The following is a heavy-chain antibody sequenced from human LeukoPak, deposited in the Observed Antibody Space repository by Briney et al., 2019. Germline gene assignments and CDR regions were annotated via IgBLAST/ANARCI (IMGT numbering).Heavy chain of an antibody. D-gene: IGHD1-26*01. Sequence: PGGSLRLPCVASEFTLRSYSMHWVRQAPGKGLEWVSYISTSSTYIYYADSVMGRFTISRDNAKNSLYLHMSSLRAEDAAVYYCARDASGSSIGLIDFWGQGTLVTVSS. CDR3: ARDASGSSIGLIDF. V-gene: IGHV3-21*01. CDR2: ISTSSTYI. CDR1: EFTLRSYS. J-gene: IGHJ4*02.